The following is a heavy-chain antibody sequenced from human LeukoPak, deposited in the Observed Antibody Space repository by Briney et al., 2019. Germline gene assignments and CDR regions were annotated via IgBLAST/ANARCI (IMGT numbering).Heavy chain of an antibody. CDR3: ATSIGYCSGGSCFTRMGLYCYYYGMDV. CDR1: GGSVSSGSYY. CDR2: IYYSGST. D-gene: IGHD2-15*01. Sequence: SETLSLTCTVSGGSVSSGSYYWSWIRQPPGKGLEWIGYIYYSGSTNYNPSLKSRVTISVDTSKNQFSLKLSSVTAADTAVYYCATSIGYCSGGSCFTRMGLYCYYYGMDVWGQGTTVTVSS. J-gene: IGHJ6*02. V-gene: IGHV4-61*01.